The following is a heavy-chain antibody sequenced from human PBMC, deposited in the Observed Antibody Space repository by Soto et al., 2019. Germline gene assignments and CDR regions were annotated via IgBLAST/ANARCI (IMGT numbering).Heavy chain of an antibody. CDR3: SRDEGLKKAGGMDV. CDR1: GYTFTCYY. D-gene: IGHD3-3*01. J-gene: IGHJ6*02. CDR2: INPNSGGT. Sequence: ASVKVSCKASGYTFTCYYMHWVRQAPGQGLEWMGWINPNSGGTNYAQKFQGRVTMTRDTSIGKAYMELSRLRSDDRAVYYCSRDEGLKKAGGMDVWGQGTTVTVSS. V-gene: IGHV1-2*02.